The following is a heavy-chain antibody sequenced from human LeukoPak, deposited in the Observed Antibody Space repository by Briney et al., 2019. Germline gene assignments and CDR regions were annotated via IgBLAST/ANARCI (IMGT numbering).Heavy chain of an antibody. V-gene: IGHV3-74*01. J-gene: IGHJ3*02. CDR3: ARGQGHGFDI. Sequence: GGSLRLSCAVSGFTFSGFWMSWSRQAPGKGLVWVSGINNDGSSTKYADSVKGRFTISRDNAKNTLYVQVNSLRVDDTAVYYCARGQGHGFDIWGQGTMVTVSS. CDR2: INNDGSST. CDR1: GFTFSGFW.